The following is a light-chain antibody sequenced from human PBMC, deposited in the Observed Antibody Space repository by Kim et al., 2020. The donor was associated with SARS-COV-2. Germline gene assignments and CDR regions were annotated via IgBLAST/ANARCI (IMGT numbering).Light chain of an antibody. CDR1: QGINNW. CDR3: QQYTSYSIT. V-gene: IGKV1-5*01. J-gene: IGKJ5*01. Sequence: ASVGYRVTITCRASQGINNWVAWYQQKPGKAPKLLISDASSLKSGVPSRCSGSGSGTVFTLTISGLQPDDFATYYCQQYTSYSITFGQGTRLEIK. CDR2: DAS.